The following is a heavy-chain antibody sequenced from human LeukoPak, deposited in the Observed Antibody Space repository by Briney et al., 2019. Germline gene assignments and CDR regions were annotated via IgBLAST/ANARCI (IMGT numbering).Heavy chain of an antibody. Sequence: GGSLRLSCAASGFTFSSYAMPWVRQAPGKGLEWVAVISYDGSNKYYADSVKGRFTISRDNSKNTLYLQMNSLRAEDTAVYYCARDLVPPDDYDFWSGYYLPDYYYYYGMDVWGQGTTVTVSS. CDR2: ISYDGSNK. CDR1: GFTFSSYA. CDR3: ARDLVPPDDYDFWSGYYLPDYYYYYGMDV. V-gene: IGHV3-30-3*01. D-gene: IGHD3-3*01. J-gene: IGHJ6*02.